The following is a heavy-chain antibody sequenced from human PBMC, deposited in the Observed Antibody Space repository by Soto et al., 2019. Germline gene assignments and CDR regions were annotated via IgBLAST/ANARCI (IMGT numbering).Heavy chain of an antibody. J-gene: IGHJ5*02. V-gene: IGHV4-38-2*01. CDR3: ARARGADRPNWFDP. CDR2: IFRKGAT. CDR1: GYSISGGYH. Sequence: PSGTLSLTCGASGYSISGGYHWVWIRQPPGKGLEWIASIFRKGATHYSPSLKSRATISVDTPRNQFSLKLTSVTAADTATYYCARARGADRPNWFDPWGQGTPVTVSS. D-gene: IGHD3-10*01.